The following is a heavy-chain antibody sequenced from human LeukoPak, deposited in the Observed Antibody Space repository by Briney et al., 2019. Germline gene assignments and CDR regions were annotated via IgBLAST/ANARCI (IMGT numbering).Heavy chain of an antibody. J-gene: IGHJ4*02. Sequence: GASLRLSCAASGFTFSSYAMSWVRQAPGKGLDWVSAISGSGGSTYYADSVKGRFTISRDNSKNTLYLQMNSLRAEDTAVYYCAKGSPADIVVVVAAIELWGQGTLVTVSS. V-gene: IGHV3-23*01. D-gene: IGHD2-15*01. CDR3: AKGSPADIVVVVAAIEL. CDR1: GFTFSSYA. CDR2: ISGSGGST.